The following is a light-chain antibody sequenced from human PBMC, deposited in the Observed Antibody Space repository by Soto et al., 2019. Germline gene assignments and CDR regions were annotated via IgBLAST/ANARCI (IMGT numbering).Light chain of an antibody. J-gene: IGKJ1*01. CDR2: EVS. Sequence: DVVMTQSPLPLPVTLGQPASISCRSSRSLVYSDGNTSLNWFQXRTGQSQRRXIFEVSNRDSGVPDRFCVIASGTDFTLKISRVEAEDGAVYDGMQGTHWPHTFGQGTKVDIK. CDR1: RSLVYSDGNTS. V-gene: IGKV2-30*01. CDR3: MQGTHWPHT.